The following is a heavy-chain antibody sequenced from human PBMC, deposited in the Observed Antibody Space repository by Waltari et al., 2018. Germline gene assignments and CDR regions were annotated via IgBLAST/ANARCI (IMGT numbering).Heavy chain of an antibody. Sequence: GLEWVSAISGSGGSTYYADSVKGRFTISRDNSKNTLYLQMNSLRAEDTAVYYCAKDLDDSSPGYMDVWGKGTTVTVSS. J-gene: IGHJ6*03. D-gene: IGHD3-22*01. V-gene: IGHV3-23*01. CDR2: ISGSGGST. CDR3: AKDLDDSSPGYMDV.